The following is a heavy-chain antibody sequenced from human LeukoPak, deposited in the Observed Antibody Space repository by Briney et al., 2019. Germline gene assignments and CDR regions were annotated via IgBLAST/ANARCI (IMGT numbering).Heavy chain of an antibody. CDR2: INPNSGGT. V-gene: IGHV1-2*02. D-gene: IGHD3-10*01. Sequence: ASVKVSCKASGYTFTGYYMHWVRHAPGQGLEWMGWINPNSGGTNYAQKLQGRVTMTRDTSLSTAYMELSRLRSDDTAVYYCARDAYYYGSGSYGAAEYFQHWGQGTLVTVSS. CDR1: GYTFTGYY. CDR3: ARDAYYYGSGSYGAAEYFQH. J-gene: IGHJ1*01.